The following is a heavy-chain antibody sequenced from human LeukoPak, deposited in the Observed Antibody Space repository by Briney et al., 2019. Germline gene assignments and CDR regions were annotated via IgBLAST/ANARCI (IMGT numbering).Heavy chain of an antibody. J-gene: IGHJ6*03. CDR2: IYTGGST. V-gene: IGHV3-66*01. CDR3: ARGVAARRKYYYYYYMDV. Sequence: GGSLRLSCAASGFTVSTTYMSWVRQAPGKGLEWVSIIYTGGSTYYAHSVKGRFTVSRDNGKKSLYLHMNSLRAEDTAMYYCARGVAARRKYYYYYYMDVWGKGTTVTVSS. D-gene: IGHD6-6*01. CDR1: GFTVSTTY.